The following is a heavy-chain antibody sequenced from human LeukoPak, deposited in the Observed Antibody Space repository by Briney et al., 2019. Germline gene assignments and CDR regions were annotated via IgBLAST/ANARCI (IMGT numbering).Heavy chain of an antibody. J-gene: IGHJ6*02. Sequence: GGSLRLSCVASGFIVSNNYMSWVRQAPGKGLEWVSVIYSSGPTFYADSVEGRFTISRDSSKNALYLQMNSLRAEDTAVYFCARGGGLDVWGQGATVTVSS. D-gene: IGHD3-16*01. V-gene: IGHV3-53*01. CDR3: ARGGGLDV. CDR2: IYSSGPT. CDR1: GFIVSNNY.